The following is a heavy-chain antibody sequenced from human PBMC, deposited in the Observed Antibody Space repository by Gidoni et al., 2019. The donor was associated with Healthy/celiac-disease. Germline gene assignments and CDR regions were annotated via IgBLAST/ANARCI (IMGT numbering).Heavy chain of an antibody. CDR3: AYGSTTYYYYYGMDV. V-gene: IGHV3-49*05. D-gene: IGHD3-10*01. J-gene: IGHJ6*02. CDR1: GFTFGDYA. CDR2: IRSKAYGGTT. Sequence: EVQLVESGGGWVKPGRSLRLSCTASGFTFGDYAMSWFRQAPGKGLEWVGFIRSKAYGGTTEYAASVKGRFTISRDDSKSIAYLQMNSLKTEDTAVYYCAYGSTTYYYYYGMDVWGQGTTVTVSS.